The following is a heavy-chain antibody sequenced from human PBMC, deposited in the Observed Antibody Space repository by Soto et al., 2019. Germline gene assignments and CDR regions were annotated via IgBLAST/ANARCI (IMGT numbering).Heavy chain of an antibody. D-gene: IGHD6-13*01. CDR1: GGSFSGYY. J-gene: IGHJ4*02. CDR3: ARGPGIAAAGGY. Sequence: QVQLRQWGAGLLKPSETLSLTCAVYGGSFSGYYWSWIRQPPGKGLEWIGEINHSGSTNYNPSLKSRVTISVDTSKNQFSLKLSSVTAADTAVYYCARGPGIAAAGGYWGQGTLVTVSS. CDR2: INHSGST. V-gene: IGHV4-34*01.